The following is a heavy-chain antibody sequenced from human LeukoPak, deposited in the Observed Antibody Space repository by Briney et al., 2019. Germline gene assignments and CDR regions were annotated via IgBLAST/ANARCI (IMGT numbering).Heavy chain of an antibody. CDR2: ISSSSSYI. V-gene: IGHV3-21*01. Sequence: GGSLRLSCAASGFTFNSYGIHWVRQAPGKGVEWVSSISSSSSYIYYADSVKGRFTISRDNAKNSLYLQMNSLRAEDTAVYYCARDLRSSGYYAFDYWGQGTLVTVSS. J-gene: IGHJ4*02. CDR1: GFTFNSYG. D-gene: IGHD3-22*01. CDR3: ARDLRSSGYYAFDY.